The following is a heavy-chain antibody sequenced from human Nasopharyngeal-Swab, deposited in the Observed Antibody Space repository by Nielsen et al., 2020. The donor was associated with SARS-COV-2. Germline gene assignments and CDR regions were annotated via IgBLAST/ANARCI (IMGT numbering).Heavy chain of an antibody. D-gene: IGHD2-2*01. CDR3: ARGVCSSTSCYYWGYYGMDV. J-gene: IGHJ6*02. CDR1: GFTFSSYW. CDR2: INSDGSST. Sequence: ETLSLTCAASGFTFSSYWMHWVRQAPGKGLVWVSRINSDGSSTSYADSVKGRFTISRDNAKNTLYLQMNSLRAEDTAVYYCARGVCSSTSCYYWGYYGMDVWGQGTTVTVSS. V-gene: IGHV3-74*01.